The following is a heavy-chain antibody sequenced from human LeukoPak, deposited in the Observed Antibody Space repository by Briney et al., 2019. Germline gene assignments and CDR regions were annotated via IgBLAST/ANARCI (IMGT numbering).Heavy chain of an antibody. CDR1: GYTFTSYD. J-gene: IGHJ4*02. CDR3: ARSWEEYYYDSSGYYGDDY. V-gene: IGHV1-8*01. Sequence: ASAKVSCKAFGYTFTSYDINWVRQATGQGLEWMGWMNPNSGNTGYAQKSQGRVTMTRNTSISTAYMELSSLRSEDTAVYYCARSWEEYYYDSSGYYGDDYWGQGTLVTVSS. CDR2: MNPNSGNT. D-gene: IGHD3-22*01.